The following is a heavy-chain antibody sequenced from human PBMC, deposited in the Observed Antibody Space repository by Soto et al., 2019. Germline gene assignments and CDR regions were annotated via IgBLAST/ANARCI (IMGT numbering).Heavy chain of an antibody. CDR1: AYTFTRYG. Sequence: QVHLVQSGTEVTKPGASVKVSCTASAYTFTRYGISWVRQAPGQGLEWMGWTSAYNGNTNYAPILQGRVAMTTDTSTSRAYMELRSLRSDDTAAYYCARDGRETPWPPNGAYWGQATLVTVSS. CDR3: ARDGRETPWPPNGAY. V-gene: IGHV1-18*01. J-gene: IGHJ4*02. CDR2: TSAYNGNT. D-gene: IGHD3-10*01.